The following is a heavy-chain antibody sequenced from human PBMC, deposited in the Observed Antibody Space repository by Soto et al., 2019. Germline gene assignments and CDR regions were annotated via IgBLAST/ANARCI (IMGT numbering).Heavy chain of an antibody. D-gene: IGHD3-10*01. V-gene: IGHV3-9*01. CDR1: GFTFGDYA. CDR2: ISWNSGSI. CDR3: AKSMVRGRGDYYGMDV. Sequence: EVQLVESGGGLVQPGRSLRLSCAASGFTFGDYAMHWVRQAPGKGLEWVSGISWNSGSIGYADSVKGRFTISRDNAKNSLYLQMNSLRAEDTALYYCAKSMVRGRGDYYGMDVWGQGTTVTVSS. J-gene: IGHJ6*02.